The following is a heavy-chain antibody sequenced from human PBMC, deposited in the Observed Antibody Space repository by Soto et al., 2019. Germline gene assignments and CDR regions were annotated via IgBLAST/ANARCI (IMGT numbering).Heavy chain of an antibody. V-gene: IGHV1-46*01. D-gene: IGHD3-22*01. Sequence: ASVKVSCKASGYTFTSYYMHALRQAPGPGLEWMGIINPSGGSTSYAQKFQGRVTMTRDTSTSTVYMELSSLRSEDTAVYYCARVRRITMIVVVTTPPYGMDVWGQGTTVTVS. CDR1: GYTFTSYY. CDR2: INPSGGST. J-gene: IGHJ6*02. CDR3: ARVRRITMIVVVTTPPYGMDV.